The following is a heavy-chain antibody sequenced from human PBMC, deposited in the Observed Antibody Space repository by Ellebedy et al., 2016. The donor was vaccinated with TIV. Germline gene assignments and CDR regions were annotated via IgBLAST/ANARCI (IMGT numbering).Heavy chain of an antibody. D-gene: IGHD3-16*01. CDR1: GGSLSDNY. CDR2: LYYTGST. V-gene: IGHV4-59*01. Sequence: SETLSLTCAVSGGSLSDNYRTWIRQPPGKGLEWIGYLYYTGSTNYNPSLKSRLTISVNTPRNQFSLKLSSVTAADTAVYYCVSSASMDAFDLWGQGTMVTVSS. CDR3: VSSASMDAFDL. J-gene: IGHJ3*01.